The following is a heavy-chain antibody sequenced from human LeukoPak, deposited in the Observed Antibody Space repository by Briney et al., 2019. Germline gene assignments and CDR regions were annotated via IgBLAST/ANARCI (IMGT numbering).Heavy chain of an antibody. CDR2: IYYSGST. CDR3: ARDNWNYGSSMDV. V-gene: IGHV4-59*01. Sequence: SETLSLTCTVSGGSISSYHWSWIRQPPGKGLEWIGYIYYSGSTNYNPSLKSRVTISVDTSKNQFSLKLSSVTAADTAVYYCARDNWNYGSSMDVWGQGTTVTVSS. J-gene: IGHJ6*02. D-gene: IGHD1-7*01. CDR1: GGSISSYH.